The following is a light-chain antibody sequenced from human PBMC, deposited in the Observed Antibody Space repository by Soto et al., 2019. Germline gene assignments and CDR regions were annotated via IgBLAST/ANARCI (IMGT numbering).Light chain of an antibody. CDR3: QSYDSRHVV. V-gene: IGLV1-40*01. CDR2: GNS. Sequence: QSVLTQPPSVSGAPGQRVTISCTGCSSNIGAGYDVHWYQQLPGTAPKLLIYGNSNRPSGVPDRFSGSKSGTSASLAITGLQAEDEADYYCQSYDSRHVVFGGGTKLTVL. CDR1: SSNIGAGYD. J-gene: IGLJ2*01.